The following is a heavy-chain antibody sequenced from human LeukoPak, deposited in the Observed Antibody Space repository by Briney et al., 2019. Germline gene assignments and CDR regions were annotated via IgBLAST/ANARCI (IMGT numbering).Heavy chain of an antibody. Sequence: PGGSLRLSCAASGFTFSSYGMSWVRQAPGKGLEWVSAISASGGSTYYADSVKDRFTISRDNSKNTLFLQMNSLRADDTAIYYCAKDQLNRFCSGGLCFNTQDYWGQGTLVTVSS. D-gene: IGHD2-15*01. CDR3: AKDQLNRFCSGGLCFNTQDY. CDR1: GFTFSSYG. CDR2: ISASGGST. J-gene: IGHJ4*02. V-gene: IGHV3-23*01.